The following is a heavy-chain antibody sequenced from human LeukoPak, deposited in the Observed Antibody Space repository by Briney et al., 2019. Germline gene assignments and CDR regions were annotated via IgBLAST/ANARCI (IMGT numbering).Heavy chain of an antibody. J-gene: IGHJ5*02. CDR3: ARALPHRRLMDTTMEQHWFDP. D-gene: IGHD5-18*01. V-gene: IGHV1-46*01. Sequence: ASVKVSCKASGYTFTGYYMHWVRQAPGQGLEWMGRTNPSGGSTRYAQKFQGRVTMTRDMSTSTVYMELSSLRSEDTAVYYCARALPHRRLMDTTMEQHWFDPWGQGTLVTVSS. CDR1: GYTFTGYY. CDR2: TNPSGGST.